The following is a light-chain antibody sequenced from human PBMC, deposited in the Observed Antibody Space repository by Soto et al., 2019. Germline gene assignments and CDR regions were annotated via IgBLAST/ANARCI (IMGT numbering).Light chain of an antibody. Sequence: AILMTQSPAALSASTGDRVTITCRASQGISSYLAWYQQQPGQAPKLLISAASTLQSGVPSRFSGSGSGTDFTLTICCLQSEDFATYYCQQYYSYHITFGQGTRLEIK. J-gene: IGKJ5*01. CDR3: QQYYSYHIT. CDR2: AAS. V-gene: IGKV1-8*01. CDR1: QGISSY.